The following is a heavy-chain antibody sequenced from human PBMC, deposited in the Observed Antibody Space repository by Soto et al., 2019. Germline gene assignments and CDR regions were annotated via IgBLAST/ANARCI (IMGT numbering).Heavy chain of an antibody. D-gene: IGHD3-10*01. CDR1: GGSISSSSYY. Sequence: SETLSLTCTVSGGSISSSSYYWGWIRQPPGKGLEWIGSIYYTGSTYYSPSLKGRVTISVDSSKNQFSLKLSSVTAADTAVYHCVRVYGSGSYLYYYYGMDVWGQGTTVTVSS. V-gene: IGHV4-39*02. J-gene: IGHJ6*02. CDR2: IYYTGST. CDR3: VRVYGSGSYLYYYYGMDV.